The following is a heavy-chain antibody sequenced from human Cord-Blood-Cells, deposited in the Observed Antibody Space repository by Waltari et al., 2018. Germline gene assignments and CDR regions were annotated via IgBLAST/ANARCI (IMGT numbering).Heavy chain of an antibody. J-gene: IGHJ4*02. CDR3: ARVSLDCSGGSCLR. V-gene: IGHV4-4*02. CDR2: IYHSGST. Sequence: QVQLQESGPGLVKPSGTLSLTCAVSGGSISSSNWWSWVRQPPGKGLEWIGEIYHSGSTNYNPPLRSRVTISVDKSKNQFSLKLSSVTAADTAVYYCARVSLDCSGGSCLRWGQGTLVTVSS. D-gene: IGHD2-15*01. CDR1: GGSISSSNW.